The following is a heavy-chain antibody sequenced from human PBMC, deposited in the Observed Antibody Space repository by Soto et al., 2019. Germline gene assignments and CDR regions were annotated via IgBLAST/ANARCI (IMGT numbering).Heavy chain of an antibody. D-gene: IGHD4-17*01. V-gene: IGHV3-30-3*01. CDR1: GFTFSSYA. Sequence: GGSLRLSCAASGFTFSSYAMHWVRQAPGKGLEWVAVISYDGSNKYYADSVKGRFTISRDNSKNTLYLQMNSLRAEDTAVYYCARGSPYGDYPSVDWGQGTLVTVSS. CDR2: ISYDGSNK. CDR3: ARGSPYGDYPSVD. J-gene: IGHJ4*02.